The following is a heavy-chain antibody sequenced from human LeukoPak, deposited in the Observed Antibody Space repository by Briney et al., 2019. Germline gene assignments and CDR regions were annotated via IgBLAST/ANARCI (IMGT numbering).Heavy chain of an antibody. CDR2: IYHSGST. CDR3: ARVGTDYYGSGSYYLDY. CDR1: GGSPSSGGYS. V-gene: IGHV4-30-2*01. Sequence: SQTLSLTCAVSGGSPSSGGYSWSWIRQPPGTGLEWIGYIYHSGSTYYNPSLKSRVTISVDRSKNQFSLKLSSVTAADTAVYYCARVGTDYYGSGSYYLDYWGQGTLVTVSS. D-gene: IGHD3-10*01. J-gene: IGHJ4*02.